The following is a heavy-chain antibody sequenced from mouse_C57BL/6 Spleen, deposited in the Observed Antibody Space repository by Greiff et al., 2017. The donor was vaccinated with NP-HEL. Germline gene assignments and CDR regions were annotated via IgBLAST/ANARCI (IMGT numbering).Heavy chain of an antibody. D-gene: IGHD1-1*01. CDR1: GYTFTSYW. CDR2: IDPSDSYT. CDR3: ARITTVVRAMDY. Sequence: VQLVESGAELVKPGASVKLSCKASGYTFTSYWMQWVKQRPGQGLEWIGEIDPSDSYTNYNQKFKGKATLTVDTSSSTAYMQLSSLTSEDSAVYYCARITTVVRAMDYWGQGTSVTVSS. V-gene: IGHV1-50*01. J-gene: IGHJ4*01.